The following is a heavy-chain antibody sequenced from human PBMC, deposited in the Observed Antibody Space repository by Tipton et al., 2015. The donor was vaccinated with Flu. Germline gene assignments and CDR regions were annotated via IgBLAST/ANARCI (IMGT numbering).Heavy chain of an antibody. D-gene: IGHD2-2*01. CDR2: INHSGST. CDR1: GGSFSGYY. CDR3: ARDPSLGMPDYFDY. Sequence: TLSLTCAVYGGSFSGYYLTWIRQAPGKGLEWIGQINHSGSTTYHPSLKSRVTISIDTSTNQISLELTSVTAADTAVYYCARDPSLGMPDYFDYWGQGTLVAVSS. J-gene: IGHJ4*02. V-gene: IGHV4-34*01.